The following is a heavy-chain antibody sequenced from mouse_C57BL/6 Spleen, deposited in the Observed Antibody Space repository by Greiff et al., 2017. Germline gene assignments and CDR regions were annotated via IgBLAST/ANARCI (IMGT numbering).Heavy chain of an antibody. D-gene: IGHD2-14*01. CDR1: GYTFTSSY. J-gene: IGHJ4*01. V-gene: IGHV1-69*01. CDR3: GIGVEGDAMDY. Sequence: QVQLQQPGAELVMPGASVKLSCKASGYTFTSSYMHWVKQRPGQGLEWIGVIDPADGNTKYNQKFKGKATFTVDTSSSTAYLQLSSLTSEDSAVYYCGIGVEGDAMDYWGQGTSVTVSS. CDR2: IDPADGNT.